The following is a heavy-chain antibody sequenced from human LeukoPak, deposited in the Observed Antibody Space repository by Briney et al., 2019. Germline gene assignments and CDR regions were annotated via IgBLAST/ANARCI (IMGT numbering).Heavy chain of an antibody. CDR3: ARLDSSGGFDP. CDR1: GGSISSYY. J-gene: IGHJ5*02. V-gene: IGHV4-39*01. Sequence: SETLSLTCTVSGGSISSYYWSWIRQPPGKGLEWIGSIYYSGSTYYNPSLKSRVTISVDTSKNQFSLKLSSVTAADTAVYYCARLDSSGGFDPWGQGTLVTVSS. D-gene: IGHD3-22*01. CDR2: IYYSGST.